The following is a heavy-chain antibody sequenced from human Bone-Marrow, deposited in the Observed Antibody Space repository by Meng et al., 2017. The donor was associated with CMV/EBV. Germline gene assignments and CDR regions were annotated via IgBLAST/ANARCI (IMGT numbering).Heavy chain of an antibody. CDR3: ARTQDTAMVAYYFDY. Sequence: QGQLQESGPGLVKPSETLSLTCTGSGGSISSYYWSWIRQPAGKGLEWIGRIYTSGSTNYNPSLKSRVTMSVDTSKNQFSLKLSSVTAADTAVYYCARTQDTAMVAYYFDYWGQGTLVTVSS. CDR1: GGSISSYY. J-gene: IGHJ4*02. D-gene: IGHD5-18*01. V-gene: IGHV4-4*07. CDR2: IYTSGST.